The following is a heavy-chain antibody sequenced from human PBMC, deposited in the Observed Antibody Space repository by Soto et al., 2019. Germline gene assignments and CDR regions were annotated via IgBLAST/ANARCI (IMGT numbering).Heavy chain of an antibody. CDR3: ARTPPVAGGFDY. Sequence: SATLSLTCTVSGGSISGYYWSWIRQPPGKGLEWIGYIYYSTNYNPSLKSRVTISVDTSKNQLSLKLTSVTAADTAVYYCARTPPVAGGFDYWGQGTLLTVS. CDR1: GGSISGYY. V-gene: IGHV4-59*01. J-gene: IGHJ4*02. D-gene: IGHD6-19*01. CDR2: IYYST.